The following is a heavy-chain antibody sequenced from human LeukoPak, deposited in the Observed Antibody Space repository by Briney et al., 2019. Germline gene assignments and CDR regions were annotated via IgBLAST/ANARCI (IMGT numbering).Heavy chain of an antibody. J-gene: IGHJ4*02. CDR3: ARQLRGEAVAGHLQPFDY. CDR2: IYYSGST. CDR1: GGSISSYY. V-gene: IGHV4-59*08. D-gene: IGHD6-19*01. Sequence: PSETLSLTCTVSGGSISSYYWNWIRQPPGKGLEWIGYIYYSGSTNYNPSLKSRVTISVDTSKDQFSLKLSSVTAADTAVYFCARQLRGEAVAGHLQPFDYWGQGTLVTVSS.